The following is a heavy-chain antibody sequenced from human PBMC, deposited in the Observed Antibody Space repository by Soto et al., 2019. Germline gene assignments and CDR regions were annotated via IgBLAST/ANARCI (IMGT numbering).Heavy chain of an antibody. V-gene: IGHV3-49*03. CDR1: GVTCGDHA. J-gene: IGHJ3*02. CDR3: TRHPPKNRGLEAFDI. D-gene: IGHD3-10*01. CDR2: ITSRRYGGTP. Sequence: SGVPNRDCCCGVGVTCGDHAITWIRQDPGKGLEWVGFITSRRYGGTPQYAASVKGRFTISRDDSKSIAYLQMNNLKTGDTAVYYCTRHPPKNRGLEAFDIWGQGTMVTVSS.